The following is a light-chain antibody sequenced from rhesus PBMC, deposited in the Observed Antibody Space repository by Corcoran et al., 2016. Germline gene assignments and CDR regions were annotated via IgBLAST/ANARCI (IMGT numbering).Light chain of an antibody. CDR2: KAY. Sequence: DIQMTQSPFSLSASVGDTVTITCRASQSISCWLACSQPKRGKAPKVIIYKAYSLQSGVPSRFRGIGDVTYFTLTSSSQKSEEFATDCCQQYSSSPYIFGQGTKVGIK. CDR3: QQYSSSPYI. J-gene: IGKJ2*01. CDR1: QSISCW. V-gene: IGKV1-22*01.